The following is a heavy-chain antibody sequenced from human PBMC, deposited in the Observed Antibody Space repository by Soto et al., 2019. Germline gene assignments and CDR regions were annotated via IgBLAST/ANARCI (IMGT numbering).Heavy chain of an antibody. D-gene: IGHD6-19*01. CDR3: ATTRIAVAGPEDLYYFDY. V-gene: IGHV1-69*13. Sequence: ASVKVSCKASGGTFSSYAISWVRQAPGQGLEWMGGIIPIFGTANYAQKFQGRVTITADESTSTAYMELSSLRSEDTAVYYCATTRIAVAGPEDLYYFDYWGQGTLVTVSS. CDR1: GGTFSSYA. CDR2: IIPIFGTA. J-gene: IGHJ4*02.